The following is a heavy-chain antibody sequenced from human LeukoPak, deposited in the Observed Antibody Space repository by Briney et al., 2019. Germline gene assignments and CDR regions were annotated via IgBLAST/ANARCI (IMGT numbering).Heavy chain of an antibody. CDR3: ARGIAANLYYFDY. D-gene: IGHD6-13*01. Sequence: SETLSLTCTVSGGSISSSSYYWGWIRQPPGKGLEWIGSIYYSGSTYYNPSLKSRVTISVDTSKNQFSLKLSSVTAADTAVYYCARGIAANLYYFDYWGQGTLVTVSS. V-gene: IGHV4-39*07. CDR1: GGSISSSSYY. J-gene: IGHJ4*02. CDR2: IYYSGST.